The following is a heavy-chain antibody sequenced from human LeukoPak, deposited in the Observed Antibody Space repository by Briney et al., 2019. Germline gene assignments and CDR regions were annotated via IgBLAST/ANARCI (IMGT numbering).Heavy chain of an antibody. J-gene: IGHJ4*02. V-gene: IGHV4-30-4*01. CDR2: IYYSGST. D-gene: IGHD3-10*01. CDR1: GGSISSGDYY. CDR3: ARAPNRSGSYYPYFDY. Sequence: SETLSLTCTVSGGSISSGDYYWSWIRQPPGKGLEWIGYIYYSGSTYNNPSLKSRVTISVDTSKNQFSLKLSSVTAADTAVYYCARAPNRSGSYYPYFDYWGQGTLVTVSS.